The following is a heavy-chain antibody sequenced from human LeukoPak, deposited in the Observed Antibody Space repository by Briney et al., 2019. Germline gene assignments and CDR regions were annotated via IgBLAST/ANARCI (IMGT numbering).Heavy chain of an antibody. V-gene: IGHV3-15*01. J-gene: IGHJ4*02. D-gene: IGHD6-19*01. CDR2: IKSKTDGGTT. CDR3: NTSDHSGLADAVFDD. Sequence: GGSLRLSCAASGFIFSNAWMSWVRQAPGKGLEWVGRIKSKTDGGTTDYAAPVKGRFTISRDDSKNTLYLQMNSLTTEDTGVYCGNTSDHSGLADAVFDDWGKGTLVTVPS. CDR1: GFIFSNAW.